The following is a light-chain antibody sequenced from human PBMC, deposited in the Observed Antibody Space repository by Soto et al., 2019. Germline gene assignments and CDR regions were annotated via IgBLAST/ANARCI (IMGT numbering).Light chain of an antibody. V-gene: IGLV2-14*01. J-gene: IGLJ1*01. Sequence: QSVLTQPASVSGSPGRSITISCTGTSSDVGGYNYVSWYQQHPGKAPKLMIYDVTNRPSGVSNRFSGSKSGNTASLTISGLQAEDEADNYCSSYTTSSTYVVGTGTKVTVL. CDR3: SSYTTSSTYV. CDR1: SSDVGGYNY. CDR2: DVT.